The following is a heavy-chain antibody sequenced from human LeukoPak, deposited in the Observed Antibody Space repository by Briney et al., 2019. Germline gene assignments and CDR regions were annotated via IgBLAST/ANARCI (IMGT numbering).Heavy chain of an antibody. CDR1: GFTFSSYE. J-gene: IGHJ3*02. CDR3: ARMDARTRAFDI. V-gene: IGHV3-48*03. CDR2: ISSSGSTI. Sequence: SCKASGFTFSSYEMNWVRQAPGKGLEWISYISSSGSTIYYADSVKGRFTSSRDNAKNSLYLQMNSLRADDTTVYYCARMDARTRAFDIWGQGTMVTVSS. D-gene: IGHD3/OR15-3a*01.